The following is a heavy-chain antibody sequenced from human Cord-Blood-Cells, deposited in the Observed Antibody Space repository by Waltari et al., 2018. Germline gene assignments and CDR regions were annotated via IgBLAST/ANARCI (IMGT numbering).Heavy chain of an antibody. CDR1: GFTFSVYG. Sequence: QVQLVESGGGVVQPGRSLRLSCAAPGFTFSVYGMHWVRQAPGKGLEWVAVISYDGSNKYYADSVKGRFTISRDNSKNTLYLQMNSLRAEDTAVYYCAGAENYWYFDLWGRGTLVTVSS. CDR2: ISYDGSNK. V-gene: IGHV3-30*03. J-gene: IGHJ2*01. CDR3: AGAENYWYFDL.